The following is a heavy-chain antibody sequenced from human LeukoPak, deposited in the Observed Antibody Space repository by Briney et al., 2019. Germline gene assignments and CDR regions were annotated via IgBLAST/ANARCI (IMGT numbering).Heavy chain of an antibody. CDR1: GGSISSRNYY. D-gene: IGHD6-19*01. V-gene: IGHV4-39*01. Sequence: MPSETLSLTCTVSGGSISSRNYYWGWIRQPPGKGLEWIGGVYYTGATYSNPSLKSRVTISVDTSKNQFSLRLSSDCARHVSVAVTNFFDYWGQGTLVTVSS. CDR3: NFFDY. CDR2: VYYTGAT. J-gene: IGHJ4*02.